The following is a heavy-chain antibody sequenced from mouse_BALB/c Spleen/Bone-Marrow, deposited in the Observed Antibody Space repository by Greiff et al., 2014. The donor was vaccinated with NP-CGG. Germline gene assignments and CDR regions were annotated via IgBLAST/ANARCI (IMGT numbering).Heavy chain of an antibody. J-gene: IGHJ3*01. CDR3: ARTYYAYAWFVY. V-gene: IGHV1-9*01. CDR1: GYTFSSYW. D-gene: IGHD2-9*01. CDR2: ILPGSGST. Sequence: QVQLQQSGAELMKSGASVKISCKATGYTFSSYWIEWVKQRPGHGLEWIGEILPGSGSTNYNEKFKGKATFTADTSSNTAYMQLSSLTSEDSAVYYCARTYYAYAWFVYWGQGTLVTVSA.